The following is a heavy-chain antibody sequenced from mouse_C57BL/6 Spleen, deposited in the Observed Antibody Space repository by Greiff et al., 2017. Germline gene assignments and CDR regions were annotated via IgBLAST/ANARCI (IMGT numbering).Heavy chain of an antibody. CDR2: ISYDGSN. Sequence: EVHLVESGPGLVKPSQSLSLTCSVTGYSITSGYYWNWIRQFPGNKLEWMGYISYDGSNNYNPSLKNRISITRDTSKNQFFLQLNSVTTEDTATYYCARVGNHYAMDYWGQGTSVTVSS. D-gene: IGHD2-1*01. CDR3: ARVGNHYAMDY. CDR1: GYSITSGYY. V-gene: IGHV3-6*01. J-gene: IGHJ4*01.